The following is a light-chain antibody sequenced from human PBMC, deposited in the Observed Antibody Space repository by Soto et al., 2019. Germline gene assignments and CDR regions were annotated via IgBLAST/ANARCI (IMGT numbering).Light chain of an antibody. CDR1: SSDVGNYNY. CDR2: EVI. CDR3: TSYTDSNIYV. V-gene: IGLV2-8*01. J-gene: IGLJ1*01. Sequence: QSVLTQPPSSSVSPGQSVTISCTGSSSDVGNYNYVSWYQQHPGKAPKLMIYEVIKRPSGVPARFSGSKSGNTASLTVSGLQADDEADYYCTSYTDSNIYVFGSGTKVTVL.